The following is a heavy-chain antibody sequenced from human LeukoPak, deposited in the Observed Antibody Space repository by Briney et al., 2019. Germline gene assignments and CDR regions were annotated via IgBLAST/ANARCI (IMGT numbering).Heavy chain of an antibody. CDR2: IKSKTVGGTT. CDR3: TTYFPTGEDY. D-gene: IGHD1-1*01. J-gene: IGHJ4*02. Sequence: GGSLRLSCAASGFTFSNAWMSWVRQAPGKGLEWVGRIKSKTVGGTTDYAAPVKGRFTISRDDSKNTLYLQMNSLKTEDTAVYYCTTYFPTGEDYWGQGTLVTVSS. CDR1: GFTFSNAW. V-gene: IGHV3-15*01.